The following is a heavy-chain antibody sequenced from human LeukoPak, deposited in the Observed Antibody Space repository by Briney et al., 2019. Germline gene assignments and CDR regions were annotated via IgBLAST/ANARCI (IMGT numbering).Heavy chain of an antibody. CDR3: ARGYYDSSGYVDY. CDR2: IYSGGST. V-gene: IGHV3-53*04. Sequence: PGRSLRLSCAASGFTVSSNYMSWVRQAPGKGLEWVSVIYSGGSTYYADSVKGRFTISRHNSKNTLYLQMNSLRAEDTAVYYCARGYYDSSGYVDYWGQGTLVTVSS. CDR1: GFTVSSNY. J-gene: IGHJ4*02. D-gene: IGHD3-22*01.